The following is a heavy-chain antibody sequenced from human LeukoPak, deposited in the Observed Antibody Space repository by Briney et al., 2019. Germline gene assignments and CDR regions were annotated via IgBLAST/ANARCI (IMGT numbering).Heavy chain of an antibody. D-gene: IGHD3-16*01. CDR1: GFTFDDYA. CDR3: AKEGNYAFDY. Sequence: GGSLRLSCAASGFTFDDYAMHWVRQAPGKGLEWDSGISWNSGSIGYADSVKGRFTISRDNAKNSLYLQMNSLRAEDMALYYCAKEGNYAFDYWGQGTLVTVSS. J-gene: IGHJ4*02. V-gene: IGHV3-9*03. CDR2: ISWNSGSI.